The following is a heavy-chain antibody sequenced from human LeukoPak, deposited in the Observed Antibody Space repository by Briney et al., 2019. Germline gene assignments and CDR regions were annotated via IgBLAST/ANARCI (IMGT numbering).Heavy chain of an antibody. Sequence: GGSLRLSCAASGFTVDSNYLSWVRQAPGKGLEWVSTIYTGGNTYYAASVKGRFTISRDNSKNTLYLQMNSLRAEDTAVYYCAKDRGALYCSSTSCYASDYWGQGTLVTVSS. CDR2: IYTGGNT. CDR1: GFTVDSNY. D-gene: IGHD2-2*01. CDR3: AKDRGALYCSSTSCYASDY. J-gene: IGHJ4*02. V-gene: IGHV3-53*01.